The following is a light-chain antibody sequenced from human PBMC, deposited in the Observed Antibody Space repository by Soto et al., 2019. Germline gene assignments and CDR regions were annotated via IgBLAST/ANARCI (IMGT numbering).Light chain of an antibody. Sequence: QSVLTQPPSASATPGQGVTISCSGSNSNIASYTVNWYLQLPGSAPKLLIYGNNQRPSGVPDRFSGSKSGTSASLAISGLQSDDEADYYCATWDDSLNVWVFGGGTKVTVL. CDR2: GNN. CDR1: NSNIASYT. J-gene: IGLJ3*02. V-gene: IGLV1-44*01. CDR3: ATWDDSLNVWV.